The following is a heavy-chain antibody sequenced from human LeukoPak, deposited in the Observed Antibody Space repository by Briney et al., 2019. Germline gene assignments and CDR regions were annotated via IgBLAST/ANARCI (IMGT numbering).Heavy chain of an antibody. CDR3: ARRGTVTTERFDY. D-gene: IGHD4-11*01. J-gene: IGHJ4*02. V-gene: IGHV4-39*01. CDR1: GGSISSSSYY. Sequence: PSGTLSLTCGVSGGSISSSSYYWGWIRQPPGKGLEWIGSIYYSGSTYYNPSLKSRVTISVDTSKNQFSLKLSSVTAADTAVYYCARRGTVTTERFDYWGQGTLVTVSS. CDR2: IYYSGST.